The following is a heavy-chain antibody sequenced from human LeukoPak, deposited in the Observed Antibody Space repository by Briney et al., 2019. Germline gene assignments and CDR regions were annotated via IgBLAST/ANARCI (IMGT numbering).Heavy chain of an antibody. CDR3: VGDQVDNVGWLT. V-gene: IGHV3-64D*06. Sequence: GGSLRLSCSASGFIFSTYTMHWVRQAPGKGLEFVSVINGDGRTTYYADSVKGRFTISRDNSKNTLYLQMNSLRAEDTAVYYCVGDQVDNVGWLTWGQGTRVTVSS. CDR2: INGDGRTT. CDR1: GFIFSTYT. D-gene: IGHD5-12*01. J-gene: IGHJ5*02.